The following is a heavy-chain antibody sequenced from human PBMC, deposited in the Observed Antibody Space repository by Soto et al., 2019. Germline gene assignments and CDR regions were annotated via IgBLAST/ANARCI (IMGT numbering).Heavy chain of an antibody. CDR1: GCTFSSYS. CDR3: ARGVRKWELRH. Sequence: WGSLRLSCAASGCTFSSYSMNWVRQAPGKGLEWVSSISSSSSYIYYADSVKGRFTISRDNAKNSLYLQMNSLRAEDTAVYYCARGVRKWELRHWGQGTLVTVSS. D-gene: IGHD1-26*01. CDR2: ISSSSSYI. V-gene: IGHV3-21*01. J-gene: IGHJ4*02.